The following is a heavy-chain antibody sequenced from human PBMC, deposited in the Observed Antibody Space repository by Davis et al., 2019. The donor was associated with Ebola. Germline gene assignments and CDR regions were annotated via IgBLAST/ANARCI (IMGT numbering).Heavy chain of an antibody. D-gene: IGHD4-17*01. CDR1: GFTFSRYW. CDR2: IRADGSET. CDR3: ASYGDYLMIEGGDY. V-gene: IGHV3-7*03. Sequence: PGGSLRLSCVGSGFTFSRYWMSWVRQGPGKWLEWVANIRADGSETKYVDSVKGRFTISRDNAKNSVFLQMDSLRVEDTAVYYCASYGDYLMIEGGDYWGQGTLVTVSS. J-gene: IGHJ4*02.